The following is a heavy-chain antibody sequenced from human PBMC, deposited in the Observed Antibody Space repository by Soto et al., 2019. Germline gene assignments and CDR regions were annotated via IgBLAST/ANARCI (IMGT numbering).Heavy chain of an antibody. CDR2: MNNIGRT. Sequence: QVQLQESGPGLVKPSETLSLTCTVSGAFSSTYYWSWIRQPPGKGLEWIGYMNNIGRTNYNPSLKSRVTISLDTSKNQFSLKLSSVIAADTAVYYCAGSFCRDAVRCNWFDPWSLGTLVTASS. V-gene: IGHV4-59*01. J-gene: IGHJ5*02. D-gene: IGHD2-8*01. CDR3: AGSFCRDAVRCNWFDP. CDR1: GAFSSTYY.